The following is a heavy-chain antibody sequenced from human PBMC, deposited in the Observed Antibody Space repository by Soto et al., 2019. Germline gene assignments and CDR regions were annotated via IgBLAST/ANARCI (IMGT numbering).Heavy chain of an antibody. CDR1: GHSFTSYW. Sequence: GPSLTISCKASGHSFTSYWIGWVRQMPGKGLEWMGIIYPGDSDTRYSPSFQGQVTISADKSISTAYLQWGSLKASDTAMYYCARHNIGSGWYGGASTGPLKVYYYGMDVWGQGTTVTVAS. CDR3: ARHNIGSGWYGGASTGPLKVYYYGMDV. J-gene: IGHJ6*02. D-gene: IGHD6-19*01. V-gene: IGHV5-51*01. CDR2: IYPGDSDT.